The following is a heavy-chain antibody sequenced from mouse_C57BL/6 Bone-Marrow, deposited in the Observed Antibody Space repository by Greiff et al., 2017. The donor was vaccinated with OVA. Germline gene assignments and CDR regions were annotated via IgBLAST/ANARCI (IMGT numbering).Heavy chain of an antibody. V-gene: IGHV1-61*01. CDR2: IYPSDSET. D-gene: IGHD1-1*01. Sequence: QVQLQQPGAELVRPGSSVKLSCKASGYTFTSYWMDWVKQRPGQGLEWIGNIYPSDSETHYNQKFKDKATLTVDKSSSTAYMQLSSLTSEDSAVYYCARWAITTVVAKDDWGQGTTLTVSS. CDR1: GYTFTSYW. J-gene: IGHJ2*01. CDR3: ARWAITTVVAKDD.